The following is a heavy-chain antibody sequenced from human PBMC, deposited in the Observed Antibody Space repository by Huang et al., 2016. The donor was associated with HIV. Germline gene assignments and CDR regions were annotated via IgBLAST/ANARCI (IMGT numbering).Heavy chain of an antibody. CDR3: ARVPTPSYYDFWSISPSHEDVYYYNMDV. J-gene: IGHJ6*02. CDR2: IITRGGA. CDR1: GGPFKHSY. Sequence: QVQLQQWGAGVLKPSETLSLTCAVYGGPFKHSYWSWVRQLTGRRLEWMGEIITRGGAKYNPCRMSLVSMSIDPSKKQFSLRLTSVTAADTAVYYCARVPTPSYYDFWSISPSHEDVYYYNMDVWGQGTTVIVSS. D-gene: IGHD3-3*01. V-gene: IGHV4-34*02.